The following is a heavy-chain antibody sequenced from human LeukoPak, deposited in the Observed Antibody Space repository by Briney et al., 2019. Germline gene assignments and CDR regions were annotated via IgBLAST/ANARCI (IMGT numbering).Heavy chain of an antibody. CDR1: GGTFSSYA. CDR2: IIPIFGTA. Sequence: SVKVSCKASGGTFSSYAIGWVRQAPGQGLEWMGGIIPIFGTANYAQKFQGRVTITADKSTSTAYMELSSLRSEDTAVYYCASDTPVAHYYYYMDVWGKGTTVTVSS. D-gene: IGHD4-23*01. V-gene: IGHV1-69*06. CDR3: ASDTPVAHYYYYMDV. J-gene: IGHJ6*03.